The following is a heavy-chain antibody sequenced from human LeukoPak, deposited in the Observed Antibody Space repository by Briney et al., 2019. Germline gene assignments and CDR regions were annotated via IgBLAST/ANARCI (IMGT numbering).Heavy chain of an antibody. J-gene: IGHJ6*03. V-gene: IGHV3-23*01. Sequence: GGSLRLSCAASGFTFSSYAMSWVRQAPGKGLEWVSAISGSGGSTYYADSVKGRFTISRDNSKNTLYLQMNSLRAEDTAVYYCAKDRWIQLWLRYYYYMDVWGKGPRSPSP. CDR1: GFTFSSYA. CDR3: AKDRWIQLWLRYYYYMDV. D-gene: IGHD5-18*01. CDR2: ISGSGGST.